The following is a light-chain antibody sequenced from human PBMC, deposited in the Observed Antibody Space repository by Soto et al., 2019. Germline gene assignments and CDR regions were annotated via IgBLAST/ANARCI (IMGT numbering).Light chain of an antibody. Sequence: QSVLTQPASVSGSPGQSITISCTGSSSDVGGYNYVSLYQQHPDKAPRLMIYEVSNRPAGVSNRFSGSKSGNTASLTISGLQAEDESEYHCSSYTSSRTVIFGGGTQLTVL. J-gene: IGLJ2*01. CDR3: SSYTSSRTVI. V-gene: IGLV2-14*01. CDR2: EVS. CDR1: SSDVGGYNY.